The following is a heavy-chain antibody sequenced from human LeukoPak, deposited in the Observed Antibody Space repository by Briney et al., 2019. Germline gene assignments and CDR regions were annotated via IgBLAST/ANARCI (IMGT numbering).Heavy chain of an antibody. CDR1: GYSFTSYW. J-gene: IGHJ4*02. CDR2: IDPSDSYT. Sequence: GESLRISCKGSGYSFTSYWINWVRQMPGKGLEWMGRIDPSDSYTNYSPSFQGHVTISADKSISTAYLQWSSLKASDTAMYYCARHNEQQLAEFDYWGQGTLVTVSS. CDR3: ARHNEQQLAEFDY. V-gene: IGHV5-10-1*01. D-gene: IGHD6-13*01.